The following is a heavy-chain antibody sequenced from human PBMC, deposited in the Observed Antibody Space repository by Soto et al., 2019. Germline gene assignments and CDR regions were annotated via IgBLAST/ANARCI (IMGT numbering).Heavy chain of an antibody. J-gene: IGHJ4*02. D-gene: IGHD1-26*01. Sequence: PSETLSLTCPVSGGSISSSSYYWGWIRQPPGKGLEWIGSIYYSGNTDYSPSLESRVTISVDTSRNQISLYLTSVTAADTAIYYCAATPRYWGQGTLVTVSS. CDR2: IYYSGNT. CDR3: AATPRY. CDR1: GGSISSSSYY. V-gene: IGHV4-39*07.